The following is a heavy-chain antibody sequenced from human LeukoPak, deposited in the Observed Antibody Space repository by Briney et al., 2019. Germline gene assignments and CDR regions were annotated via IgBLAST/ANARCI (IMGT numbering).Heavy chain of an antibody. CDR2: ISSSSSTI. J-gene: IGHJ3*02. Sequence: GGSLRLSCAASGFTFSSYSMNWVRQAPGKGLEWVSYISSSSSTIYYADSVKGRFTISRDNAMNSVYLQMNSLRAEDTAVYYCARAKRNGFDIWGQGTMVTVSS. CDR1: GFTFSSYS. V-gene: IGHV3-48*01. CDR3: ARAKRNGFDI.